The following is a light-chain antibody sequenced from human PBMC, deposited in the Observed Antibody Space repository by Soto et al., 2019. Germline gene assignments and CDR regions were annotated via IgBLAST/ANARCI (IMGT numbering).Light chain of an antibody. CDR2: GNS. CDR1: SSNIGAGYD. V-gene: IGLV1-40*01. CDR3: QSYDSSLSGVV. J-gene: IGLJ2*01. Sequence: QPVLTQPPSVSGGPGQRVTISCTGSSSNIGAGYDVHWYQQLPGTAPKLLIYGNSNRPSGVPDRFSGSKSGTSASLAITGLQAEDEADYYCQSYDSSLSGVVFGGGTKLTVL.